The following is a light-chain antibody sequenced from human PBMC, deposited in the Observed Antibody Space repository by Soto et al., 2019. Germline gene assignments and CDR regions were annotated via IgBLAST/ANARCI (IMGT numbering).Light chain of an antibody. CDR3: SSYTSSSTLV. V-gene: IGLV2-14*01. Sequence: QSALTQPASVSGSPGQSITISCTGTSSDVGGHNYVSWYQQHPGKAPKVMIYEVSNWPSGVSNRFSGSKSGTTASLTISGLQAEDEADYYCSSYTSSSTLVFGGGTKLTVL. J-gene: IGLJ3*02. CDR2: EVS. CDR1: SSDVGGHNY.